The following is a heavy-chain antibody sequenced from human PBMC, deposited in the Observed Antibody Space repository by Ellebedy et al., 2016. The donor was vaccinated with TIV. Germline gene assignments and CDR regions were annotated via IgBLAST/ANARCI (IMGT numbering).Heavy chain of an antibody. J-gene: IGHJ4*02. V-gene: IGHV3-23*01. D-gene: IGHD3-16*01. CDR2: ISGSGGTT. Sequence: GESLKISCAASGITFSNYAMSWVRQAPGKGPEWVSGISGSGGTTYLADSVKGRFTISRDNSKKTLYLQGRSLRAEDTATYYCSFVGDPSRQVYWGQGTPVTVSS. CDR3: SFVGDPSRQVY. CDR1: GITFSNYA.